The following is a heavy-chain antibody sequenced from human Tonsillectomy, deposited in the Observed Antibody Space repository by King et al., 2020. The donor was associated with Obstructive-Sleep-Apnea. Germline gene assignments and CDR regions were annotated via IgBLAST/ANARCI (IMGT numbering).Heavy chain of an antibody. CDR3: ARGPPHDSSSGYFDY. CDR1: GFTFSSYD. V-gene: IGHV3-13*01. J-gene: IGHJ4*02. D-gene: IGHD3-22*01. Sequence: VQLVESGGGLVQPGGSLRLSCAASGFTFSSYDMHWVRQATGKGLEWVSAIGIAGDTYYPGSVKGRFTISRENAKNSLYLQMNSLRAGDTAVYYCARGPPHDSSSGYFDYWGQGTLVTVSS. CDR2: IGIAGDT.